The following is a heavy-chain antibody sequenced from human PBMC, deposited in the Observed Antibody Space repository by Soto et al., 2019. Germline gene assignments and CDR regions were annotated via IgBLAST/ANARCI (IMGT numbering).Heavy chain of an antibody. Sequence: QVLLQESGPGLVKPSETLALSCTVSGGSISSYYWSWFRQSPGKRMEWIGYVHHSWGSSYNPSLQSRVAISLDTSKSQFSLKVTSVTATDTAVYYCARQAFGPLHGLVDVWGQGTTVTVSS. J-gene: IGHJ6*02. CDR2: VHHSWGS. V-gene: IGHV4-59*08. CDR3: ARQAFGPLHGLVDV. CDR1: GGSISSYY. D-gene: IGHD3-10*01.